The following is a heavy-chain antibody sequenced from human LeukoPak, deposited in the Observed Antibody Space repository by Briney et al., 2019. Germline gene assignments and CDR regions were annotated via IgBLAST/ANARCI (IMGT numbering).Heavy chain of an antibody. Sequence: GGSLRLSCAATGFTFSTYNMNWVRQAPGKGLEWVSYISSGSGIIYYADSVKGRFTISRDNAKNSLYLQMNSLRAEDTAVYYCAKDSDESDGFWSTTMGDPFDYWGQGTLVTVSS. V-gene: IGHV3-48*01. CDR2: ISSGSGII. J-gene: IGHJ4*02. CDR1: GFTFSTYN. CDR3: AKDSDESDGFWSTTMGDPFDY. D-gene: IGHD3-3*01.